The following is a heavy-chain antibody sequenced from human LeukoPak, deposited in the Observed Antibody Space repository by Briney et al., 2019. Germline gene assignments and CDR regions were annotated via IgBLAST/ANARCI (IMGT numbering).Heavy chain of an antibody. CDR2: INPSGGST. Sequence: ASVKVSCKASGYTFTSYYMHWVRQAPGQGLEWMGIINPSGGSTSYAQKFQGRVTMTRDTSTSTVYMELSSLRSEDTAAYYCARATYYYDSSGHYGMDVWGQGATVTVSS. D-gene: IGHD3-22*01. CDR1: GYTFTSYY. V-gene: IGHV1-46*01. J-gene: IGHJ6*02. CDR3: ARATYYYDSSGHYGMDV.